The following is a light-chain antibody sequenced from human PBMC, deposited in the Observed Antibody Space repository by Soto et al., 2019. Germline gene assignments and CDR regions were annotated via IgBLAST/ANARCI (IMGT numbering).Light chain of an antibody. V-gene: IGKV3D-15*01. CDR2: GAS. Sequence: EIVMTQSPATLSVSPGERATLSCRASQSVSYKLVWYQQKPGQAPRLLIYGASNRATGIPARFSGSGSGTQFTLTISSLQSEDSAVYYCQQYDNWPPWTFGQGTKVEVK. J-gene: IGKJ1*01. CDR3: QQYDNWPPWT. CDR1: QSVSYK.